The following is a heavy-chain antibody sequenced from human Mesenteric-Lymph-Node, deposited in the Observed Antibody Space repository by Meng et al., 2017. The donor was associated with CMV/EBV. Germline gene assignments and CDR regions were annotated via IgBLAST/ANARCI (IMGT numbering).Heavy chain of an antibody. CDR3: ASTTDYDLWSGSH. CDR2: INPNSGGT. Sequence: ASVKVSCKASGYTFTSYGISWVRQAPGQGLEWMGWINPNSGGTNYAQKFQGRVTMTRDTSIRTDYMELSSLRSDDTAVYYCASTTDYDLWSGSHWGQGTLVTVSS. V-gene: IGHV1-2*02. J-gene: IGHJ4*02. D-gene: IGHD3-3*01. CDR1: GYTFTSYG.